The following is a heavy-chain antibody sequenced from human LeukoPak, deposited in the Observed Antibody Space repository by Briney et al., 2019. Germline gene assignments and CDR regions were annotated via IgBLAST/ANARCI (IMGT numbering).Heavy chain of an antibody. Sequence: PGASLRLSCAASGFIFSNYATSWVRQAPGKGLEWVSAIGGRDGGTYYADSVKGRFTVSRDDPKNTLYLQMNTLRAEDTAVYYCAKWGDYDILTGYYDSDYWGQGTLVTVSS. CDR3: AKWGDYDILTGYYDSDY. D-gene: IGHD3-9*01. V-gene: IGHV3-23*01. J-gene: IGHJ4*02. CDR1: GFIFSNYA. CDR2: IGGRDGGT.